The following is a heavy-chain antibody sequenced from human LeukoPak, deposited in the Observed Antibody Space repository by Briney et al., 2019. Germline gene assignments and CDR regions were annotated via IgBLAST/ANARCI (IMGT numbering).Heavy chain of an antibody. J-gene: IGHJ4*02. CDR3: ARGLREPPDDY. CDR1: GYTSTTYY. Sequence: ASVKVSCKASGYTSTTYYMHWVRQAPGQGLQWMGIINPSGGSTSYAQKFQGRVTMTRDTSTSTVYMELSSLRSEDTAVYYCARGLREPPDDYWGQGTLVTVSS. V-gene: IGHV1-46*01. D-gene: IGHD1-26*01. CDR2: INPSGGST.